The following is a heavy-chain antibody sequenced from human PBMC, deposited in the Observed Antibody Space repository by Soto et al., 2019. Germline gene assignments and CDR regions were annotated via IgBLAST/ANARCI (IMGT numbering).Heavy chain of an antibody. V-gene: IGHV3-30-3*01. CDR1: GFTFSSYA. CDR3: ARISSYYYGMDV. CDR2: ISYDGSNK. Sequence: QVQLVESGGGVVQPGRSLRLSCAASGFTFSSYAMHWVRQAPGKGLEWVAVISYDGSNKYYADSVKGRFTISRDNSKNTLYLQVNSLRAEDTAVYYCARISSYYYGMDVWGQGTTVTVSS. J-gene: IGHJ6*02. D-gene: IGHD2-2*01.